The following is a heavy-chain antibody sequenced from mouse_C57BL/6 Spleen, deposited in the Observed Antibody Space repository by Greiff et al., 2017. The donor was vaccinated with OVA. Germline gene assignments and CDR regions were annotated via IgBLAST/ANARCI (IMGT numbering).Heavy chain of an antibody. Sequence: QVQLQQSGAELVKPGASVKLSCKASGYTFTSYWMQWVKQRPGQGLEWIGEIDPSDSYTNYNQKFKGKATLTVDTSSSTAYMQLSSLTSEDSAVYYCARRSSGYHYFDYWGQGTTLTVSS. J-gene: IGHJ2*01. CDR1: GYTFTSYW. V-gene: IGHV1-50*01. D-gene: IGHD3-2*02. CDR3: ARRSSGYHYFDY. CDR2: IDPSDSYT.